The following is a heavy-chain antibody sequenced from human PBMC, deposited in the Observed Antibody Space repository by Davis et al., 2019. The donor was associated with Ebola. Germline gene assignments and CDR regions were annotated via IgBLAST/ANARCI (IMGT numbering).Heavy chain of an antibody. CDR2: INHSGST. CDR1: GGSFSSYY. V-gene: IGHV4-34*01. Sequence: MPSETLSLTCAVYGGSFSSYYWSWIRQPPGKGLEWIGEINHSGSTNYNPSLKSRVTISVDTSKNQFSLKLSSVTAADTAVYYCASEPSGSYFNWFDPWGQGTLVTVSS. D-gene: IGHD1-26*01. CDR3: ASEPSGSYFNWFDP. J-gene: IGHJ5*02.